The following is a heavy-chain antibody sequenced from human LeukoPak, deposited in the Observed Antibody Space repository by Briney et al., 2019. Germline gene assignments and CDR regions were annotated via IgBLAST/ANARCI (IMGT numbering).Heavy chain of an antibody. CDR1: GFTFSSNS. V-gene: IGHV3-21*01. J-gene: IGHJ4*02. D-gene: IGHD1-26*01. Sequence: GGSLRLSCAASGFTFSSNSMSWVRQAPGKGLEWVASISSRTSDAYYAASVKGRFTISRDNGEKSLYLQMNSLRAEDTAVYYCARDPGWGGNYPYFDYWGQGALVIVSS. CDR2: ISSRTSDA. CDR3: ARDPGWGGNYPYFDY.